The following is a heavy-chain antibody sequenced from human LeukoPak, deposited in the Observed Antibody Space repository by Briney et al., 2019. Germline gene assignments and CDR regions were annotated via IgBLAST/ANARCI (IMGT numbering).Heavy chain of an antibody. CDR2: ISSSSSYI. D-gene: IGHD6-13*01. V-gene: IGHV3-21*01. CDR1: GFTFSSYS. CDR3: ARSPGIAAAGTPDAFDI. J-gene: IGHJ3*02. Sequence: PGGSLRLSCAASGFTFSSYSMNWVRQAPGKGLEWVSSISSSSSYIYYADSVKGRFTISRDNAKNSLYLQMNSLRAEDTAVYYCARSPGIAAAGTPDAFDIWGQGTTVTVSS.